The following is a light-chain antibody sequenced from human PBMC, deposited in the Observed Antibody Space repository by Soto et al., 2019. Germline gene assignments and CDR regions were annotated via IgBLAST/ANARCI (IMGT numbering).Light chain of an antibody. J-gene: IGLJ1*01. CDR1: SSDVGGYNY. CDR3: SSYTSSSTLV. Sequence: QSVLTQPASVSGSPGQSITISCTGTSSDVGGYNYVSWYQQHPGKAPKLMIYEVSNRTSGVSNCYSGSKSGNTATLTLSRLQAEDEADYYCSSYTSSSTLVFGTGTKGTGL. V-gene: IGLV2-14*01. CDR2: EVS.